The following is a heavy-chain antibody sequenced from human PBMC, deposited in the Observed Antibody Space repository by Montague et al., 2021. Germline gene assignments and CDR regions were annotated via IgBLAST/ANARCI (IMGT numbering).Heavy chain of an antibody. Sequence: SLRLSCAASGFTFSTSWMSWVRQAPGKGLEWVAHIRDDGGATYHVDSVKGRLTISRDNAKNSLYLQMSSLRAEDTAVYYCARYTYYYCDYWGQGTLVTVSS. CDR1: GFTFSTSW. CDR3: ARYTYYYCDY. CDR2: IRDDGGAT. V-gene: IGHV3-7*05. D-gene: IGHD1-26*01. J-gene: IGHJ4*02.